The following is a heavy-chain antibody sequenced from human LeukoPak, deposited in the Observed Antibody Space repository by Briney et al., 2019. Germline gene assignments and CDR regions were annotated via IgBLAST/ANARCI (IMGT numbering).Heavy chain of an antibody. V-gene: IGHV3-53*01. Sequence: GGSLRLSCAASGFTVSSNYMSWVRQAPGKGLEWVSVIYSGGSTYYADSVKGRFTISRDNAKNSLYLQMNSLRAEDTAVYYCARDLKRRVYYDSSGSDDAFDIWGQGTMVTVSS. D-gene: IGHD3-22*01. CDR3: ARDLKRRVYYDSSGSDDAFDI. CDR2: IYSGGST. J-gene: IGHJ3*02. CDR1: GFTVSSNY.